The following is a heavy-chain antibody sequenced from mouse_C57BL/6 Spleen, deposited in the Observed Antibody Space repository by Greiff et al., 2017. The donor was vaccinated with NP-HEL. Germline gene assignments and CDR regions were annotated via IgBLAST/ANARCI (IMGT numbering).Heavy chain of an antibody. Sequence: EVQLQQSGPELVKPGASVKISCKASGYTFTDYYMNWVKQSHGKSLEWIGDINPNNGGTSYNQKFKGKATLTVDKSSSTAYMELRSLTSEDSAVYYCARGYYGSSPAWFADWGKGTLVTVSA. CDR1: GYTFTDYY. D-gene: IGHD1-1*01. CDR2: INPNNGGT. CDR3: ARGYYGSSPAWFAD. J-gene: IGHJ3*01. V-gene: IGHV1-26*01.